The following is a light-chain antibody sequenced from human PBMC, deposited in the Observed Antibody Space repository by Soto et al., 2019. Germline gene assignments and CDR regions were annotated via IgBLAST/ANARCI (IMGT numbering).Light chain of an antibody. CDR1: QSVSTSY. V-gene: IGKV3-20*01. J-gene: IGKJ4*01. Sequence: EIVLTQSPGTLSLSPGERATLSCRASQSVSTSYLAWYQQKPGQAPRLHIYGASSRATGIPDRFSGGGSGADFTLTISSLEPEDFAVYYCQQYGSVPLTFGGGTKVEIK. CDR3: QQYGSVPLT. CDR2: GAS.